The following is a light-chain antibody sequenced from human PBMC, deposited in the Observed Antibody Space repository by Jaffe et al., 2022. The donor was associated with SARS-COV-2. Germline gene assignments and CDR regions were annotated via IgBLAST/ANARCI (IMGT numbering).Light chain of an antibody. J-gene: IGLJ3*02. CDR2: RNN. CDR1: SSNIGSNY. CDR3: ATWDDSLSGPV. V-gene: IGLV1-47*01. Sequence: QSVLTQPPSASGTPGQRVTISCSGSSSNIGSNYVFWYQHVPGTAPKRLIYRNNQRPSGVPDRFSGSKSGTSASLAISGLRSEDEADYYCATWDDSLSGPVFGGGTKLTVL.